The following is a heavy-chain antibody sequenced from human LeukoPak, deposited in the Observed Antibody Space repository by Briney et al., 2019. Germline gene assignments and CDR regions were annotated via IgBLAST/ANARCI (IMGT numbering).Heavy chain of an antibody. CDR1: GGSISSSY. J-gene: IGHJ4*02. D-gene: IGHD3-22*01. V-gene: IGHV4-59*01. Sequence: PSETLPLTCTVSGGSISSSYWSWIRQPPGRGLEWIGYVYYSGSTNYNPSLKSRVTISVDTSKNQFSLKLSSVTAADTAVYYCARDVDYYDSSGYSRFVDYWGQGTLVTVSS. CDR3: ARDVDYYDSSGYSRFVDY. CDR2: VYYSGST.